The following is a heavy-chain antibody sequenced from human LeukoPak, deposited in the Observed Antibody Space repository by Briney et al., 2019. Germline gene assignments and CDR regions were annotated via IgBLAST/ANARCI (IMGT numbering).Heavy chain of an antibody. CDR3: VRGNDYGGPHY. Sequence: GGSLRLSCAASGFTFSSYAMHWVRQAPGKGLEWVAVISYDGSNKYYADSAKGRFTISRDNGKNTLFLQMNSLRAEDAAVYYCVRGNDYGGPHYWGQGTLVTVSS. D-gene: IGHD4-23*01. CDR1: GFTFSSYA. CDR2: ISYDGSNK. J-gene: IGHJ4*02. V-gene: IGHV3-30*04.